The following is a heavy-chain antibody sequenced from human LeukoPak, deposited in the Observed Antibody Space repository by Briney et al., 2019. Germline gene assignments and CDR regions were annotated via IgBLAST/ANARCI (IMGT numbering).Heavy chain of an antibody. D-gene: IGHD2-21*02. CDR1: GFTVSSNY. CDR3: ASQRRVDLGYAFNL. J-gene: IGHJ3*01. V-gene: IGHV3-66*04. Sequence: GGSLRLSCAASGFTVSSNYMNWVRQAPGQGLEWVTVIYSGGSAYYADSVKGRFTISRDNSKNTLYLQMNSLRADDTAVYFCASQRRVDLGYAFNLWGQGTMVTVSS. CDR2: IYSGGSA.